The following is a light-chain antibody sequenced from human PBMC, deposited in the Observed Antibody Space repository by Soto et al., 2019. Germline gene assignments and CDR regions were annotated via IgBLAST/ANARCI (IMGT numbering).Light chain of an antibody. CDR3: QQYYNTPRT. CDR1: QSVLYSSNNKNY. CDR2: WAS. J-gene: IGKJ1*01. Sequence: DIVMTQSPDSLAVSLGERATINCKSSQSVLYSSNNKNYLAWYQQKPGQPPKLLIYWASIREYGVPDRFSGSGSGTDFTLTISSMQAEDVAIYYCQQYYNTPRTLGQGTKVDIK. V-gene: IGKV4-1*01.